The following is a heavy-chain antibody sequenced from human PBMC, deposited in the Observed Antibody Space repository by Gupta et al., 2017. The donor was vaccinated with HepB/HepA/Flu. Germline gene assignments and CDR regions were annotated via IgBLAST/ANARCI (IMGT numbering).Heavy chain of an antibody. CDR2: ISTGGSST. Sequence: EVQLLESGGGLVQPGGSLGLSCAASGFTFSIYVMNWVRQAPGKGLEWVSTISTGGSSTYYADSVKGRFTTSRDNSENTLYLQMNSLRADDTAVYYCAKRSSSNAFDIWGQGTMVTVS. J-gene: IGHJ3*02. CDR3: AKRSSSNAFDI. CDR1: GFTFSIYV. V-gene: IGHV3-23*01. D-gene: IGHD3-3*01.